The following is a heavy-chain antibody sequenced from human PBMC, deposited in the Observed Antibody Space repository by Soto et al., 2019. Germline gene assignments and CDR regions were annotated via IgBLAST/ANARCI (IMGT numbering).Heavy chain of an antibody. J-gene: IGHJ4*02. CDR2: ISGSGGST. CDR1: GFTFSSYA. Sequence: PGGSLRLSCAASGFTFSSYAMSWVRQAPGKGLEWVSAISGSGGSTYYADSVKGRFTISRDNSKNTLYLQMNSLRAEDTAVYYCAKDSTSRIAVLLDYWGQGTLVTVSS. CDR3: AKDSTSRIAVLLDY. V-gene: IGHV3-23*01. D-gene: IGHD6-19*01.